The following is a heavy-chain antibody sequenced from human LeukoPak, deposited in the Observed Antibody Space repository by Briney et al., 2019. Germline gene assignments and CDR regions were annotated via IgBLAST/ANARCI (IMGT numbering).Heavy chain of an antibody. CDR1: GFTFSTYA. CDR2: ISGSGGST. Sequence: GGSLRLSCAASGFTFSTYAMSWVHQAPGKGLEWVSAISGSGGSTYYADSVKGRFTISRDNSKNTLYLQMNSLRAEDTAVYHCAKLGGSGSYVWGQGTLVTVSS. D-gene: IGHD3-10*01. V-gene: IGHV3-23*01. J-gene: IGHJ4*02. CDR3: AKLGGSGSYV.